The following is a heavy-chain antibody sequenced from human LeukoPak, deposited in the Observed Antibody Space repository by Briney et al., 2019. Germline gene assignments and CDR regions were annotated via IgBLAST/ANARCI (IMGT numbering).Heavy chain of an antibody. CDR3: ARGKDSSWYGGDY. CDR1: GYTLTSYD. J-gene: IGHJ4*02. V-gene: IGHV1-8*03. CDR2: MNPNSGNT. Sequence: ASVKVSCKASGYTLTSYDINWVRQATGQGLEWMGWMNPNSGNTGYAQKFQGRVTITRNTSISTAYMELSSLRSEDTAVYYCARGKDSSWYGGDYWGQGTLVTVSS. D-gene: IGHD6-13*01.